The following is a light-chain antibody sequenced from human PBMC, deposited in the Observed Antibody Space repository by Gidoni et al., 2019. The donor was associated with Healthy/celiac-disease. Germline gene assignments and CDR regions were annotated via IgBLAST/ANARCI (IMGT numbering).Light chain of an antibody. V-gene: IGKV1-39*01. CDR3: QQSDSTPPT. CDR1: QSISSY. J-gene: IGKJ5*01. CDR2: AAS. Sequence: QITQAPSSLSASVGDRVTITCQASQSISSYLNWYQQKPGKAPKLLIYAASSLQSGVPSRFSGSGSGTDFTLTISSLQPEDIATYYCQQSDSTPPTFGQGTRLEIK.